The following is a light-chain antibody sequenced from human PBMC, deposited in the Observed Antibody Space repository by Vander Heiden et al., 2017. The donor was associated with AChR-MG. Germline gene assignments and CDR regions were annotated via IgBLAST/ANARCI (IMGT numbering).Light chain of an antibody. CDR2: KVS. V-gene: IGKV2-30*01. Sequence: VMTPSPLSLPVTLGQPASISCRSSKSLVYSDGNTYLKWLQQRPGQSPRRLIDKVSDRDSGVPDRFSGSGSGTDFTLRISRVEAEDVGVYYCKQGAHWPYTFGQRTKLEI. J-gene: IGKJ2*01. CDR3: KQGAHWPYT. CDR1: KSLVYSDGNTY.